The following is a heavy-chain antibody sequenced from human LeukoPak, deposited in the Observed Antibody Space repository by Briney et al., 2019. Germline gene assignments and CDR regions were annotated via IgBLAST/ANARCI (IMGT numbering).Heavy chain of an antibody. D-gene: IGHD6-25*01. CDR2: IKQDGSEK. J-gene: IGHJ6*03. CDR3: AREGQRWDFYYYYMDV. CDR1: GFTFSSYW. V-gene: IGHV3-7*01. Sequence: GGSLRLSCAASGFTFSSYWMSWVRQAPGKGLEWVANIKQDGSEKYYVDSVKGRFTISRDNAKNSLYLQMNSLRAEDTAVHYCAREGQRWDFYYYYMDVWGKGTTVTVSS.